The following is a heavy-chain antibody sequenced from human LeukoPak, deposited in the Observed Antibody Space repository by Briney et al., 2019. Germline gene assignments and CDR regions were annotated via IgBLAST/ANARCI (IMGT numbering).Heavy chain of an antibody. Sequence: TGGSLRLSCAASGFTFSSYGMHWVRQAPGKGLEWVAVISYDGSNKYYADSVKGRFTISRDNSKNTLYLQMNSLRAEDTAVYYCARDVVPGTYWGQGTLVTVSS. CDR3: ARDVVPGTY. CDR1: GFTFSSYG. V-gene: IGHV3-30*03. CDR2: ISYDGSNK. D-gene: IGHD1-7*01. J-gene: IGHJ4*02.